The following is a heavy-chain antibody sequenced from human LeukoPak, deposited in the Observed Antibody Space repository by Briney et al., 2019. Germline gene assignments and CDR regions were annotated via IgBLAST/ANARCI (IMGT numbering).Heavy chain of an antibody. D-gene: IGHD3-22*01. CDR3: AKADYYDSSGYNNY. CDR2: ISGSGGST. Sequence: GSLRLSCAASGFTFSSYAMSWVRQAPGKGLEWVSAISGSGGSTYYADSVKGRFTISRDNSKNTLYLQMNSLRAEDTAVYYCAKADYYDSSGYNNYWGQGTLVTVSS. CDR1: GFTFSSYA. J-gene: IGHJ4*02. V-gene: IGHV3-23*01.